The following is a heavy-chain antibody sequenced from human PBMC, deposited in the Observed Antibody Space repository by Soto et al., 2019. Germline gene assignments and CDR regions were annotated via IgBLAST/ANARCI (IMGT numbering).Heavy chain of an antibody. V-gene: IGHV4-59*01. Sequence: PSETLSLTCTVSGGSISSYYWSWIRQPPGKGLEWIGYIYYSGSTNYNPSLKSRVTISVDTSKNQFSLKLSSVTAADTAVYYCARDRGGNSWYFDYWGQGTLVTVS. CDR2: IYYSGST. D-gene: IGHD6-13*01. CDR1: GGSISSYY. CDR3: ARDRGGNSWYFDY. J-gene: IGHJ4*02.